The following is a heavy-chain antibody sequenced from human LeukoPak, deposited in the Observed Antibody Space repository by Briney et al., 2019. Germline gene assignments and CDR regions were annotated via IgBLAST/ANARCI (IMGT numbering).Heavy chain of an antibody. Sequence: GGSLRLSCAASGYTFSDYWMHWVRQAPGKGLVWVSRVNRDGSSTSYADSVKGRFTISRDNAKNTLSLQMNSLRAEDTAVYYCARDRSISAAGDTYWGQGTLVTVSS. CDR2: VNRDGSST. D-gene: IGHD6-13*01. CDR3: ARDRSISAAGDTY. J-gene: IGHJ4*02. CDR1: GYTFSDYW. V-gene: IGHV3-74*01.